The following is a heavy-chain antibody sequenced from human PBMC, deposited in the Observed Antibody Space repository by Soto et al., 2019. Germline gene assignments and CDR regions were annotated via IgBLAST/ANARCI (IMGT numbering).Heavy chain of an antibody. D-gene: IGHD1-1*01. V-gene: IGHV3-23*01. J-gene: IGHJ5*02. CDR1: GFTFSSYA. CDR2: ISGSGGST. CDR3: AKGRLTSVSYNWFDP. Sequence: SGGSLRLSCAASGFTFSSYAMSWVRQAPGKGLEWVSAISGSGGSTYYADSVKGRFTISRDNSKNTLYLQMNSLRAEDTAVYYCAKGRLTSVSYNWFDPWGQGTLVTVSS.